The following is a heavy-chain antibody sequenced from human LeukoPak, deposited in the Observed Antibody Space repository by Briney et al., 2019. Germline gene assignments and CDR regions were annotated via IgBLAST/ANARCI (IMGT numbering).Heavy chain of an antibody. CDR2: IYTSGST. CDR3: ARVGSTMARDYFDY. Sequence: SETLSLTCTVSGGSISSGSYYWSWIRQPAGKGLEWIGRIYTSGSTNYNPSLKSRVTISVDTSKNQFSLKLSSVTAADTAVYYCARVGSTMARDYFDYWGQGTLVSVSS. CDR1: GGSISSGSYY. V-gene: IGHV4-61*02. D-gene: IGHD3-10*01. J-gene: IGHJ4*02.